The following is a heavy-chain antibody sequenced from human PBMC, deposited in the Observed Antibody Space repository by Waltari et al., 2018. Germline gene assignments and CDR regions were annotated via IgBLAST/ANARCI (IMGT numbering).Heavy chain of an antibody. CDR2: IYTSGST. CDR1: GGSISSYY. Sequence: QVQLQESGPGLVKPSETLSLTCTVSGGSISSYYWSWIRQPAGKGLEWIGRIYTSGSTNYNPPLKSRVTMSVETSKNQFSLKLSSVTAADTAVYYCARDSTRIAAAGYYYYYMDVWGKGTTVTVSS. D-gene: IGHD6-13*01. V-gene: IGHV4-4*07. J-gene: IGHJ6*03. CDR3: ARDSTRIAAAGYYYYYMDV.